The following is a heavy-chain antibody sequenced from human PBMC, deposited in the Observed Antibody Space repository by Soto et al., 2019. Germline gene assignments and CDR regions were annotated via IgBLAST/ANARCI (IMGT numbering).Heavy chain of an antibody. D-gene: IGHD6-19*01. CDR1: GDSINSNYC. CDR2: IYYSGGT. Sequence: QVQLQESGPGLVRPSGTLSLTCAVSGDSINSNYCWTWVRQPPGKGLEWIAEIYYSGGTSYNPSLKSRVKISMDKSKNQFSLTLTSVTAADTAMYYCARDTGWGLGYWGQGTLVTVSS. CDR3: ARDTGWGLGY. J-gene: IGHJ4*02. V-gene: IGHV4-4*02.